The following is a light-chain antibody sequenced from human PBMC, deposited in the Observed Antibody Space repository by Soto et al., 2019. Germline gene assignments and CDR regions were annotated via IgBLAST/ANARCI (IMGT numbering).Light chain of an antibody. V-gene: IGKV1-39*01. Sequence: DIQMSQSPSSLSASVGDRFTITCRASQYIRNYLNWYQQKPVKAPRVLXYGAASLQSGVPSRFSGSGSGTNFSLTINSLQHEDYANYYCQQSYNIQALTFGGGTKVDIK. CDR1: QYIRNY. CDR3: QQSYNIQALT. CDR2: GAA. J-gene: IGKJ4*01.